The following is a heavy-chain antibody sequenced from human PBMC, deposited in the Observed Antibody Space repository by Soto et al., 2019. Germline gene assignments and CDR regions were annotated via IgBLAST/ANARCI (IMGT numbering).Heavy chain of an antibody. CDR3: ARRDYARSSPFDY. D-gene: IGHD2-2*01. CDR1: GGSLSTNTFY. J-gene: IGHJ4*02. Sequence: QLQLQESGPGLVKPSETLSLTCSVSGGSLSTNTFYWGWIRQSPGKGLVWIGSIYYSGSTYYSPSLKSRVTISVATSKNQFSLTLSSVTAADTAVYYCARRDYARSSPFDYWGQGTLVTVSS. V-gene: IGHV4-39*01. CDR2: IYYSGST.